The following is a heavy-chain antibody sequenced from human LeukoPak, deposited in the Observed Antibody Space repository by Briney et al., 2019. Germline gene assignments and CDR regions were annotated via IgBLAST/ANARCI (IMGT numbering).Heavy chain of an antibody. CDR2: IGGDGSSP. CDR1: GFTFSDYA. V-gene: IGHV3-64D*06. Sequence: GGSLRLSCSPSGFTFSDYAMYWVRQAPGKGLEYVSYIGGDGSSPYYADSVKGRFTISRDNSKNTLYLQMSSLRTEDTALYYCVKDIDPYDSIWGPFDFWGQGTLVTVSS. D-gene: IGHD3-16*01. J-gene: IGHJ4*02. CDR3: VKDIDPYDSIWGPFDF.